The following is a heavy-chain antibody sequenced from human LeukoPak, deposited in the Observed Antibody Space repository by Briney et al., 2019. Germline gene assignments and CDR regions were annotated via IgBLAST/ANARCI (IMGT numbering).Heavy chain of an antibody. CDR2: ISGGST. CDR1: GFTVSSNE. V-gene: IGHV3-38-3*01. Sequence: GGSLRLSCAASGFTVSSNEMSWVRQAPGKGLEWVSSISGGSTYYADSRKGRFTISRDNSKSMLYLQMDSLKAKDTAMYCCTRLLTLRFLEWFHPLYMDVWGKGTTVTVSS. J-gene: IGHJ6*03. CDR3: TRLLTLRFLEWFHPLYMDV. D-gene: IGHD3-3*01.